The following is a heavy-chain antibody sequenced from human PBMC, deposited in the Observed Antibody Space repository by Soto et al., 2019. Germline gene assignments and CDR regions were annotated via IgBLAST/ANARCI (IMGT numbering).Heavy chain of an antibody. J-gene: IGHJ6*02. V-gene: IGHV4-34*01. CDR3: ARGRGTVTKVNFYYYGMDV. Sequence: SETLSLTCAVYGGSFSGYYWSWIRQPPGKGLGWIGEINRSGSTNYNPSLKSRVTISVDTSKNQFSLKLSSVTAADTAVYYCARGRGTVTKVNFYYYGMDVWGQGTTVTVSS. D-gene: IGHD4-4*01. CDR2: INRSGST. CDR1: GGSFSGYY.